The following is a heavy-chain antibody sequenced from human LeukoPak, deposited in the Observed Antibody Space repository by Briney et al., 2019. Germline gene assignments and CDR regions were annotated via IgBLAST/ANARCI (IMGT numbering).Heavy chain of an antibody. CDR2: MNPNSGNT. CDR1: GYTFTSYD. Sequence: GASVKVSCKASGYTFTSYDINWVRQATGQGLEWMGWMNPNSGNTGYAQEFQGRVTMTRNTSISTAYMELSSLRSEDTAVYYCAKGHYYYGMDVWGQGATVTVSS. J-gene: IGHJ6*02. CDR3: AKGHYYYGMDV. V-gene: IGHV1-8*01.